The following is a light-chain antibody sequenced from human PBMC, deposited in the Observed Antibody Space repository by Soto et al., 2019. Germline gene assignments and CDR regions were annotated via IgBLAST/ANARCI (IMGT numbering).Light chain of an antibody. Sequence: QSALTQPRSVSGSPGQSVTISCTGTSSDVGTYNYVSWYQQHPGKAPKLMIYDVSQRPSGVPDRFSGSKSGTSASLAITGLQAEDEAEYYCQSYDSSLSGYVFGTGTKLTVL. CDR1: SSDVGTYNY. CDR3: QSYDSSLSGYV. V-gene: IGLV2-11*01. CDR2: DVS. J-gene: IGLJ1*01.